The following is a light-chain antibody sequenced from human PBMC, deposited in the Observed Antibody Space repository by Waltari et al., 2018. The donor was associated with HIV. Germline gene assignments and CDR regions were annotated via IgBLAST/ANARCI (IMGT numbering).Light chain of an antibody. V-gene: IGKV1-39*01. J-gene: IGKJ2*01. CDR2: VTS. Sequence: DIQMTQSPSSLSASIGDRVTITCRASQSINTYLNWYQHKPGKAPKVLIYVTSNLQSGVPSRFSGSGFGTDFTLTISSLQPDDFAIYYCQQSYNTPYTFGQATKLEI. CDR1: QSINTY. CDR3: QQSYNTPYT.